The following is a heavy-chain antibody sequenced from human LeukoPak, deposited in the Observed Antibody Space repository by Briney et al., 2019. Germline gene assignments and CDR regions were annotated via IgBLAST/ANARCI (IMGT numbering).Heavy chain of an antibody. J-gene: IGHJ4*02. CDR3: AREGGPFRPLDY. D-gene: IGHD2/OR15-2a*01. Sequence: SGTLSLTCGVSGGSISSTNWWTWVRQPPGKGLEWIGEVNVLGNTNYNPSLESRVTISIDKSENHVSLKPTSVTAADTAVYYCAREGGPFRPLDYSGQGTLVTVSS. CDR2: VNVLGNT. CDR1: GGSISSTNW. V-gene: IGHV4-4*02.